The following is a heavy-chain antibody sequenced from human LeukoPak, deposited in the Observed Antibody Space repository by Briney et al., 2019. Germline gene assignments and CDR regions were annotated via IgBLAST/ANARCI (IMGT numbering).Heavy chain of an antibody. CDR3: GRVSPYESSGHAP. CDR1: GGSMTYGSYY. V-gene: IGHV4-61*02. J-gene: IGHJ5*02. Sequence: SQTLSLTCSVSGGSMTYGSYYWSWIRQPAGKGLEWIGRIYISGSTNYNPSLESRVTISVDTSKSQFSLKLNSVTAAATAVYFCGRVSPYESSGHAPGGKGSWATVPS. CDR2: IYISGST. D-gene: IGHD3-22*01.